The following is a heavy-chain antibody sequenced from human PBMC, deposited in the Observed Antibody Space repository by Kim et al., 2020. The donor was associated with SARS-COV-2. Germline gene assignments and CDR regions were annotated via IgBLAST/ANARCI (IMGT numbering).Heavy chain of an antibody. CDR3: ARADRIGKLNRPSDY. D-gene: IGHD3-22*01. CDR1: GFTFSSYS. CDR2: ISSSSSYI. J-gene: IGHJ4*02. Sequence: GGSLRLSCAASGFTFSSYSMNWVRQAPGKGLEWVSSISSSSSYIYYADSVKGRFTISRDNAKNSLYLQMNSLRAEDTAVYYCARADRIGKLNRPSDYWGQGTLVTVSS. V-gene: IGHV3-21*01.